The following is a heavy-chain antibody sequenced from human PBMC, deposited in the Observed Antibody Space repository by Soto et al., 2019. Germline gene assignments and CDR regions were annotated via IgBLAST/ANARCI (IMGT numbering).Heavy chain of an antibody. V-gene: IGHV3-9*01. CDR2: ISWDGGRI. CDR3: FQAEVGIRDSVPVSAFLLNRASDL. J-gene: IGHJ2*01. Sequence: KGLEWVSGISWDGGRIGYADSGKGRFTISRDNAKKSLFLQMNSLRPEDTAVYYCFQAEVGIRDSVPVSAFLLNRASDL. D-gene: IGHD3-9*01.